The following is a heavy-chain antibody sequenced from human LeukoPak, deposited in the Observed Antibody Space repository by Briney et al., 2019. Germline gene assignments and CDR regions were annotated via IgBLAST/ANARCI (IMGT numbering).Heavy chain of an antibody. CDR3: ARGQSDIVVVPAAVVWLEH. J-gene: IGHJ5*02. V-gene: IGHV4-59*01. CDR2: IYYSGST. D-gene: IGHD2-2*01. Sequence: SETLSLTCTVSGGSLSSYYWSWIRQPPGKGLEWIGYIYYSGSTNYNPSLKSRVTISVDTSKNQFSLKLSSVTAADTAVYYRARGQSDIVVVPAAVVWLEHWGQGTLVTVSS. CDR1: GGSLSSYY.